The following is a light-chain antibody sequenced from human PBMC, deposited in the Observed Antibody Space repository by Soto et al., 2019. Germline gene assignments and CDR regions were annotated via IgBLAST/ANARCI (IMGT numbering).Light chain of an antibody. J-gene: IGKJ5*01. CDR3: QQYTGPPTT. CDR2: GAS. V-gene: IGKV3-20*01. CDR1: QTFSSNY. Sequence: EIILTQSPDTLSLSPGERATLSCRASQTFSSNYLAWCQQRPGQAPRLLIYGASTRAAGIPDRFSGSGSGTDFTLTITRLEPEDSAVYFCQQYTGPPTTFGRGTRLDIX.